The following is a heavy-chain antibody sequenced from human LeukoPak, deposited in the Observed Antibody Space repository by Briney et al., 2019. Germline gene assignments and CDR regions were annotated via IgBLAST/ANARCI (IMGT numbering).Heavy chain of an antibody. CDR3: ARDPFYSDYGDYVSRVNWFDP. D-gene: IGHD4-17*01. CDR1: GYTFTSYG. Sequence: ASVKVSCKASGYTFTSYGISWVRQAPGQGLEWMGWISAYNGNTNYAQKLQGRVTMTTDTSTSTAYMELRSLRSDDTAVYYCARDPFYSDYGDYVSRVNWFDPWGQGTLVTVSS. V-gene: IGHV1-18*01. J-gene: IGHJ5*02. CDR2: ISAYNGNT.